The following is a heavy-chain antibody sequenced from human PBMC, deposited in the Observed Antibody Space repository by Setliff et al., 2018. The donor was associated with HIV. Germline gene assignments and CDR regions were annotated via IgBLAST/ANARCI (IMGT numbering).Heavy chain of an antibody. CDR3: ARLSPQYSGYDSGAFGY. V-gene: IGHV4-38-2*01. CDR2: IYHSGST. J-gene: IGHJ4*02. Sequence: SETLSLTCAVSGYSISSGYYWGWIRQPPGKGLEWIGSIYHSGSTYYNPSLKSRVTISVDTSKNQFSLKLSSVTAADTAVYYCARLSPQYSGYDSGAFGYWGQGTLVTAPQ. D-gene: IGHD5-12*01. CDR1: GYSISSGYY.